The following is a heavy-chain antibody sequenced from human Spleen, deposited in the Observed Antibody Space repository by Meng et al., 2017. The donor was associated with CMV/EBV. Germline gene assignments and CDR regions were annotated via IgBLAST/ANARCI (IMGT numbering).Heavy chain of an antibody. CDR2: IIPIFGTA. V-gene: IGHV1-69*05. D-gene: IGHD3-10*01. CDR1: GGTFSSYA. J-gene: IGHJ6*02. CDR3: ARRADTMVRGVQRDYYGMDV. Sequence: SVKVSCKASGGTFSSYAISWVRQAPGQGLEWMGGIIPIFGTANYAQKFQGRVTITTDESTSTAYMELSSLRSEDTAVYYCARRADTMVRGVQRDYYGMDVWGQGTTVTV.